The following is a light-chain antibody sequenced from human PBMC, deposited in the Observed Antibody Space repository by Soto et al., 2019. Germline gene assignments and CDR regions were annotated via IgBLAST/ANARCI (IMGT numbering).Light chain of an antibody. V-gene: IGLV3-21*04. J-gene: IGLJ3*02. CDR1: NIGSKS. Sequence: SYELTQPPSVSVAPGKTARITCGGNNIGSKSVHWYQQKPGQAPVLVIYYDSDRPSGIPERFSGSNSGNTATLTISRVAAGDEADYYCQVWDSSSDHLWVFGGGTKVTVL. CDR2: YDS. CDR3: QVWDSSSDHLWV.